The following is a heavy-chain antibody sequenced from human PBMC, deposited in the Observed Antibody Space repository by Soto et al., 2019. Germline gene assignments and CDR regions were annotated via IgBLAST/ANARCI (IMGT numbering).Heavy chain of an antibody. CDR1: GFTFSSYGMTFSSYA. Sequence: SGGSLRLSCAASGFTFSSYGMTFSSYAMSWVRQAPGKGLEWVSTISGSGDSTYYADSVKGRFTISRDNPTNTVYLQMNRLRPEDTGVYYCARDYARGWCQFWGQGTLVTVSS. V-gene: IGHV3-23*01. J-gene: IGHJ4*02. CDR3: ARDYARGWCQF. D-gene: IGHD2-8*02. CDR2: ISGSGDST.